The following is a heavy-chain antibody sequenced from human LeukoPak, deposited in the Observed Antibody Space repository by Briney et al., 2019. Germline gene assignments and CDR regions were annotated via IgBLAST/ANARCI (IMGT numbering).Heavy chain of an antibody. V-gene: IGHV3-66*01. CDR3: ARALVGALFRWFDP. D-gene: IGHD1-26*01. Sequence: GGSLRLSCAASGFTVSSNYMSWVRQAPGKGLEWVSVIYSGGSTYYADSVRGRFTISRDNSKNTLYLQMNSLRAEDTAVYYCARALVGALFRWFDPWGQGTLVTVSS. CDR1: GFTVSSNY. CDR2: IYSGGST. J-gene: IGHJ5*02.